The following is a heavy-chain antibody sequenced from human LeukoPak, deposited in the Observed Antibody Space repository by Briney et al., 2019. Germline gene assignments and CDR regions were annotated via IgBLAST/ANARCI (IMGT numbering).Heavy chain of an antibody. CDR2: IWYDGSNK. CDR1: GFTFSNYH. V-gene: IGHV3-30*02. D-gene: IGHD2-8*02. Sequence: GGSLRLSCAASGFTFSNYHINWVRQAPGKGLEWVAFIWYDGSNKYYADSVKGRFTISRDNSKNTLYLQMNSLRAEDTAMYYCAKGTGGGYFDYWGQGTLVTVSS. CDR3: AKGTGGGYFDY. J-gene: IGHJ4*02.